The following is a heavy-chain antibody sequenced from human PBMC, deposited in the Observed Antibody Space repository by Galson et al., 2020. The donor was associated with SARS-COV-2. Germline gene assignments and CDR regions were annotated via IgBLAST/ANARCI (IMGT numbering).Heavy chain of an antibody. CDR1: GGSISSYY. Sequence: SETLSLTCTVSGGSISSYYWSWIRQPPGKGLEWIGYIYYRGSTNYNPSLKSRVTISVDTSKNQFSLKLSSVTAADTAVYYCARELGPEVGYYYYYGMDVWGQGTTVTVSS. V-gene: IGHV4-59*01. CDR3: ARELGPEVGYYYYYGMDV. CDR2: IYYRGST. J-gene: IGHJ6*02. D-gene: IGHD1-26*01.